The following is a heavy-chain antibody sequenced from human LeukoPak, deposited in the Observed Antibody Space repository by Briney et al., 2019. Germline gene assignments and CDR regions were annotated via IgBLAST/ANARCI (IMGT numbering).Heavy chain of an antibody. J-gene: IGHJ3*02. CDR2: IYYSGNT. V-gene: IGHV4-39*01. CDR1: GGSISSSTYY. Sequence: SETLSLTCTVSGGSISSSTYYWGWIRQPPGKGLKWIGSIYYSGNTNYNPSLKSRVTISVDTSKNQFSLKLSSVTAADTAVYYCARQLYYYDTSGAFDIWGQGTMVTVSS. D-gene: IGHD3-22*01. CDR3: ARQLYYYDTSGAFDI.